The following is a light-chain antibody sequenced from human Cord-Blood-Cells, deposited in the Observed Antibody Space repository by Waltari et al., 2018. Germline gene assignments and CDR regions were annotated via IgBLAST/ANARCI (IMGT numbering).Light chain of an antibody. CDR1: QSVRGY. CDR2: DAS. J-gene: IGKJ2*01. V-gene: IGKV3-11*01. CDR3: QQLSNWPYT. Sequence: EIVLTQSPATLSLSPGERATLACRASQSVRGYLAWYQQKPGQAPRLLIYDASNRATGIPARFSGSGSGTGFTLTSSSLEPEDFAVYYCQQLSNWPYTFGQGTKLEIK.